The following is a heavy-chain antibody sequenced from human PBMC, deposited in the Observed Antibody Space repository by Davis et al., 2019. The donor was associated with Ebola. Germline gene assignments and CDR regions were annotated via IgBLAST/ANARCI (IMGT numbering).Heavy chain of an antibody. D-gene: IGHD1-26*01. V-gene: IGHV4-4*02. Sequence: GSLRLSCAVSGGSISSSNWWSWVRQPPGKGLEWIGEINHSGSTNYNPSLKSRVTISVDTSKNQFSLKLSSVTAADTAVYYCARGRIFPWCGSYRYWGQGTLVTVSS. CDR1: GGSISSSNW. CDR2: INHSGST. CDR3: ARGRIFPWCGSYRY. J-gene: IGHJ4*02.